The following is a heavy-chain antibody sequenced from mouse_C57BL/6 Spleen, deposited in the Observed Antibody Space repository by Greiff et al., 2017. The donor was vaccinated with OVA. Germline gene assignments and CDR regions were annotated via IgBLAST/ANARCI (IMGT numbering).Heavy chain of an antibody. D-gene: IGHD1-1*01. CDR1: GYTFTSYW. J-gene: IGHJ1*03. CDR2: IYPGNSDT. CDR3: TNHMITTVSSGYFDV. Sequence: EVQLQESGTVLARPGASVKMSCKTSGYTFTSYWMHWVKQRPGQGLEWIGAIYPGNSDTSYNQKFKGKAKLTAVTSASTAYMELSSLTNEDSAVYYCTNHMITTVSSGYFDVWGTGTTVTVSS. V-gene: IGHV1-5*01.